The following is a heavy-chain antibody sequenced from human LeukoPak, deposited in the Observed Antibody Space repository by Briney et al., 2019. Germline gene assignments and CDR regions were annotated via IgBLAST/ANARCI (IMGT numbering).Heavy chain of an antibody. J-gene: IGHJ4*02. V-gene: IGHV3-23*01. CDR2: ISGSGGST. Sequence: PGGSLRLSCAASGFTFSSYAMSWVRQAPGKGLEWVSAISGSGGSTYYADSVKGRFTISRDNSKNTLYLQMNSLIAEDTAVYYCAKDLLPYYGSGSYSGASDYWGQGTLVTVSS. CDR3: AKDLLPYYGSGSYSGASDY. D-gene: IGHD3-10*01. CDR1: GFTFSSYA.